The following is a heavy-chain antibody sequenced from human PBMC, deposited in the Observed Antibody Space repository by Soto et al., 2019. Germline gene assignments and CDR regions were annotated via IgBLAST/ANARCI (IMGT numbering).Heavy chain of an antibody. CDR2: IYYSGST. V-gene: IGHV4-31*03. D-gene: IGHD4-17*01. CDR1: GGSISSGGYY. Sequence: PSETLSLTCTVSGGSISSGGYYWSWIRQHPGKGLEWIGYIYYSGSTYYNPSLKSRVTISVDTSKNQFSLKLSSVTAADTAVYYCARTRNDYGEAWFDPWGQGTLVTVPQ. J-gene: IGHJ5*02. CDR3: ARTRNDYGEAWFDP.